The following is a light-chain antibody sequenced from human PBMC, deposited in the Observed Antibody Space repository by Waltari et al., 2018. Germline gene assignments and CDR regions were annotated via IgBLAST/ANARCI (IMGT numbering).Light chain of an antibody. V-gene: IGKV4-1*01. CDR2: WAS. CDR1: QSVLYSSNNENY. CDR3: HQYNSYSA. Sequence: DIVMTQSPDSLAVSLGERATINCKSSQSVLYSSNNENYLAWYQQKPGPPPKLLISWASTREAGVADRCSGSGSRTDFTLTINSLQPDDFATYYCHQYNSYSAFGQGTKVEVK. J-gene: IGKJ1*01.